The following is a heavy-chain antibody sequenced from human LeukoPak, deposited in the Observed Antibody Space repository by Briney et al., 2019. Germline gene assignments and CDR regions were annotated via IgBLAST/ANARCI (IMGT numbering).Heavy chain of an antibody. CDR1: GGTFSSYA. J-gene: IGHJ5*02. D-gene: IGHD3-3*01. Sequence: SVKVSCKASGGTFSSYAISWVRQAPGQGLEWMGGIIPIFGAANYAQKFQGRVTITADESTSTAYMELSSLKSEDTAVYYCARGPLRFMTNWFDPWGQGTLVTVSS. CDR2: IIPIFGAA. V-gene: IGHV1-69*13. CDR3: ARGPLRFMTNWFDP.